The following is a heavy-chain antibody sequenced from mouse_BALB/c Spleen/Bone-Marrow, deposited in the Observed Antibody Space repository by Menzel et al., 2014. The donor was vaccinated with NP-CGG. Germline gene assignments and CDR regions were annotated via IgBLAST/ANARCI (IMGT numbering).Heavy chain of an antibody. CDR3: ANRDIYDGYDGNAIDY. Sequence: QVQLKQSGAELARPGASVKMSCKASGYTFTTYTMHWVKQRPGQGLEWIGYINPSSGYTNYNQKFKDKATLTADKSSSTAYMPLSSLISEDSAVYFCANRDIYDGYDGNAIDYWGQGTSVTVSS. D-gene: IGHD2-2*01. V-gene: IGHV1-4*01. CDR1: GYTFTTYT. CDR2: INPSSGYT. J-gene: IGHJ4*01.